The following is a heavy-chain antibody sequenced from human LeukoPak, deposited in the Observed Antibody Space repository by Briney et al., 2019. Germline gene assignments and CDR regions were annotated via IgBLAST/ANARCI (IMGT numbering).Heavy chain of an antibody. Sequence: SETLSLTCTVFGDPINNSNYYWGWIRQPPGKGLEWIGSVFYSGATYDNPSLKSRVTISVDTSKNQFSLKLSSVTAADTAVYYCASYTHEGYFDYWGQGTLVTVSS. V-gene: IGHV4-39*01. J-gene: IGHJ4*02. CDR1: GDPINNSNYY. D-gene: IGHD3-16*01. CDR3: ASYTHEGYFDY. CDR2: VFYSGAT.